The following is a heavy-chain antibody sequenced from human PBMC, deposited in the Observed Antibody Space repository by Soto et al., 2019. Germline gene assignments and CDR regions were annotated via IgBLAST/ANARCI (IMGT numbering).Heavy chain of an antibody. CDR1: GFTFSSYG. V-gene: IGHV3-33*01. CDR2: IWYDGSNK. J-gene: IGHJ6*02. CDR3: ARVRGRYYGWGSYDGVDV. D-gene: IGHD3-16*01. Sequence: QVQLVESGGGVVQPGRSLRLSCAASGFTFSSYGMHWVRQAPGQGLEWVAVIWYDGSNKYYADSVKGRFTISRDNPQKTLYLQMNSLRVEDTAVYYCARVRGRYYGWGSYDGVDVWGQGTTVTVSS.